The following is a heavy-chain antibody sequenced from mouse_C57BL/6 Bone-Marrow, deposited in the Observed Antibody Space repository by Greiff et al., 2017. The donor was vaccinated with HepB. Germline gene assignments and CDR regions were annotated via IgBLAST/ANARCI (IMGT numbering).Heavy chain of an antibody. CDR2: IYPSDSCT. D-gene: IGHD2-2*01. CDR1: GYTFTSYW. J-gene: IGHJ4*01. V-gene: IGHV1-50*01. Sequence: QVQLQQPGAELVKPGASVKLSCKASGYTFTSYWMQWVKQRPGQGLEWIGEIYPSDSCTNYNQKFKGKATLTVDTSSSTAYMQLSSLTSEDSAVYYCARWLVHYCAMDYWGQGTSVTVSS. CDR3: ARWLVHYCAMDY.